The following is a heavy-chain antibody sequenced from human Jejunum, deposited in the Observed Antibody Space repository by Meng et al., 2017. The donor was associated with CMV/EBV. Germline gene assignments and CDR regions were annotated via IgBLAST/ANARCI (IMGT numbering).Heavy chain of an antibody. CDR1: NISPYY. Sequence: NISPYYGAWLRQSPGQGLEWIGTIYYSGTTFYNSSLKSRATISVDTSKNQFSLGLTSVTAADTAVYYCARAPRVVVLLTQGGAFDIWSQGTLVTVSS. V-gene: IGHV4-39*07. D-gene: IGHD2/OR15-2a*01. CDR2: IYYSGTT. J-gene: IGHJ3*02. CDR3: ARAPRVVVLLTQGGAFDI.